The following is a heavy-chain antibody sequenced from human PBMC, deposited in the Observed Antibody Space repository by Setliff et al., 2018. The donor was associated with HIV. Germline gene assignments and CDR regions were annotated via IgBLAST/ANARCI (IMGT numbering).Heavy chain of an antibody. Sequence: ASVKVSCKSSGDTFSTYVFTWVRQAPGQGLEWMGGIIPILGIANYAQKFQGRVTITADESTSTAYMELSSLRSEDTAVYYCAGQHGRFSGDYFDYWGQGTLVTVSS. J-gene: IGHJ4*02. CDR2: IIPILGIA. CDR1: GDTFSTYV. D-gene: IGHD2-21*01. CDR3: AGQHGRFSGDYFDY. V-gene: IGHV1-69*10.